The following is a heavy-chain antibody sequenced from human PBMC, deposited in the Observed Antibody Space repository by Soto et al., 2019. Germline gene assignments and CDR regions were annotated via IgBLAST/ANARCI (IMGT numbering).Heavy chain of an antibody. Sequence: PGGCLRLSCAASGFTFSDYYMSWIRQAPGKGLEWVSYISSSSSYTNYADSVKGRFTISRDNAKNSLYLQMNSLRAEDTAVYYCARVVHYYGSGSYYGPHFDYWGQGTLVTVSS. CDR2: ISSSSSYT. CDR1: GFTFSDYY. CDR3: ARVVHYYGSGSYYGPHFDY. V-gene: IGHV3-11*05. J-gene: IGHJ4*02. D-gene: IGHD3-10*01.